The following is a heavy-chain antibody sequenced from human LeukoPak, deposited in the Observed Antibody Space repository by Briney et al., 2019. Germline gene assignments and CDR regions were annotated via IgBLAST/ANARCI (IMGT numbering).Heavy chain of an antibody. CDR2: IYYSGST. CDR3: ARHIGPVGWTTVVTQLRWFDP. J-gene: IGHJ5*02. CDR1: GGSISSHY. Sequence: KASETLSLTCTVSGGSISSHYWSWIRQPPGKGLEWIGYIYYSGSTNYNPSLKSRVTISVDTSKNQFSLKLSSVTAADTAVYYCARHIGPVGWTTVVTQLRWFDPWGQGALVTVSS. D-gene: IGHD4-23*01. V-gene: IGHV4-59*08.